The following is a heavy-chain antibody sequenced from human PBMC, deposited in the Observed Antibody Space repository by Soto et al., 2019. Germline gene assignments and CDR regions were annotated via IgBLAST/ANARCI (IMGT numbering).Heavy chain of an antibody. V-gene: IGHV3-21*01. CDR2: ISMTGTYT. D-gene: IGHD6-13*01. CDR3: VKDAAAASGLLEN. Sequence: EVQLVESGGGLVKPGGSLRLSCTASGFTFSTYSMNWVRQAPGKGLEWVSSISMTGTYTYYADSVKGRFTISRDNAKNSLYLQMNSLRADDTAVFYCVKDAAAASGLLENCGQGVLVTVSS. CDR1: GFTFSTYS. J-gene: IGHJ4*02.